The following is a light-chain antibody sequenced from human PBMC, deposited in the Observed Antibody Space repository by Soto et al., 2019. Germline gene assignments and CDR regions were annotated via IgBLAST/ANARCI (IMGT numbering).Light chain of an antibody. Sequence: DIQLTQSPSFLSSSVGDRVTITCRASQGISSYLAWYHQKPGKAPKLLIYAASTLQSGVPSRFSGSGSGTEFTLTISSLQPEDFATSYCQQYDNYPRTFGGGTKVDIK. CDR1: QGISSY. CDR3: QQYDNYPRT. V-gene: IGKV1-9*01. CDR2: AAS. J-gene: IGKJ4*01.